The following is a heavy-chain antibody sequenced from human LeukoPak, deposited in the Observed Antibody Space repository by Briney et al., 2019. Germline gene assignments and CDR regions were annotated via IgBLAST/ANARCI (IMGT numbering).Heavy chain of an antibody. CDR3: ARDLWNNHYYHSNNPKRIYYYYYYMDV. D-gene: IGHD3-22*01. J-gene: IGHJ6*03. Sequence: GASVKVSCKASGYTFTGYYMHWVRQAPGQGLEWMGGIIPIFGTANYAQKFQGRVTITADKSTSTAYMELSSLRSEDTAVYYCARDLWNNHYYHSNNPKRIYYYYYYMDVWGKGTTVTVSS. CDR2: IIPIFGTA. CDR1: GYTFTGYY. V-gene: IGHV1-69*06.